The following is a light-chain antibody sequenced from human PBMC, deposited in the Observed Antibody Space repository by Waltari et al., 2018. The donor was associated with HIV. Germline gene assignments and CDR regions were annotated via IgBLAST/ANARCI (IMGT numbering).Light chain of an antibody. CDR3: QSYDNSIWV. CDR2: KDT. Sequence: FMLTQPHSVSESPGQTVTISCTRSSGSIANNFVQWYQQRPDSAPTTLRHKDTPRPPGIPAPFSGSIDSSSNSAALTISGLKTEDEADYYCQSYDNSIWVFGGGTKLTVL. V-gene: IGLV6-57*03. J-gene: IGLJ3*02. CDR1: SGSIANNF.